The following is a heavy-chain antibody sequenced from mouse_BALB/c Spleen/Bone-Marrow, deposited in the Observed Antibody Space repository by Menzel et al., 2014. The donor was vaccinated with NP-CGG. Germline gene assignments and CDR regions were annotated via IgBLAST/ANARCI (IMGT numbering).Heavy chain of an antibody. CDR2: ISSVGIYT. CDR3: TRDLYDGYSYYAMDY. CDR1: GFSFSSYT. D-gene: IGHD2-3*01. V-gene: IGHV5-6-4*01. J-gene: IGHJ4*01. Sequence: EVMLVESGGGLVKPGGSLKLSCAASGFSFSSYTMSWVRQTPEKRLEWVATISSVGIYTYYPDSVKGRFTISRDNAKNDLYLQMSSLKSEDTAMYYCTRDLYDGYSYYAMDYWGQGTSVTVSS.